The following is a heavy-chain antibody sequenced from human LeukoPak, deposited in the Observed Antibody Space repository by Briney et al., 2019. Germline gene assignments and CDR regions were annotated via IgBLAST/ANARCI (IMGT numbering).Heavy chain of an antibody. V-gene: IGHV1-2*02. CDR2: INPNSGGT. J-gene: IGHJ4*02. D-gene: IGHD6-19*01. CDR1: GYTFTGYY. Sequence: GASVKVSCKASGYTFTGYYMHWVRQAPGQGLEWMGWINPNSGGTNYAQKFQGRVTVTRDTSISTAYMELSRLRSDDTAVYYCARVLYSSGWKFDYWGQGTLVTVSS. CDR3: ARVLYSSGWKFDY.